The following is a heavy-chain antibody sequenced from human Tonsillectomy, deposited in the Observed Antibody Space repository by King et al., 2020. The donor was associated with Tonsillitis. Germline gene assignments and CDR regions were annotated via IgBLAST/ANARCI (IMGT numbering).Heavy chain of an antibody. CDR3: AHTLYYYDSSGYPDDAFDI. Sequence: TLKESGPTLVKPPQTLTLTCTFSGFSLSTSGVGVGWIRQPPGKALEWLALIYWDDDKRYSPSLKSRLTITKDTSKNQVVLTMTNMDPVDTATYYCAHTLYYYDSSGYPDDAFDIWGQGTMVTVSS. CDR2: IYWDDDK. V-gene: IGHV2-5*02. J-gene: IGHJ3*02. CDR1: GFSLSTSGVG. D-gene: IGHD3-22*01.